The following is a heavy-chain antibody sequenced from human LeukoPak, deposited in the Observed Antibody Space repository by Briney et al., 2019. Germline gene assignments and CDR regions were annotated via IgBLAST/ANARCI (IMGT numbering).Heavy chain of an antibody. CDR3: ARHIAAAGKHWFDP. CDR1: GGSISSYY. V-gene: IGHV4-4*07. CDR2: IYTSGST. D-gene: IGHD6-13*01. J-gene: IGHJ5*02. Sequence: SETLSLTCTVSGGSISSYYWSWIRQPAGKGLEWIGRIYTSGSTNYNPSLKSRVTMSVDTSKNQFSLKLSSVTAADTAVYYCARHIAAAGKHWFDPWGQGTLVTVSS.